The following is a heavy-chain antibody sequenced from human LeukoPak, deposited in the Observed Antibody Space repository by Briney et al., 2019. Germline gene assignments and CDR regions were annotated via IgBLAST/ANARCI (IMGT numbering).Heavy chain of an antibody. CDR1: GFTFSSYE. J-gene: IGHJ4*02. Sequence: PGGSLRLSCAASGFTFSSYEMNWVRQAPGKGLEWVSYISSSVSTIYYADSVKGRFTISRDNAKNSLYLQMNSLRAEDTAVYYCARLVVVAATSNDYWGQGTLVTVSS. CDR2: ISSSVSTI. D-gene: IGHD2-15*01. V-gene: IGHV3-48*03. CDR3: ARLVVVAATSNDY.